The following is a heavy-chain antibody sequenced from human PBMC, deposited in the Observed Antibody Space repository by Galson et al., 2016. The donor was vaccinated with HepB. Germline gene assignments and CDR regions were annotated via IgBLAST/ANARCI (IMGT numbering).Heavy chain of an antibody. CDR2: IKEDGSEK. CDR1: GFTFSNYW. D-gene: IGHD3-10*01. Sequence: SLRLSCAASGFTFSNYWMSWVRQAPGKGLEWVANIKEDGSEKYYVDSVEGRFTISRGNAKNSLYLQMNSLRADETAEYYCARATVHAFDIWGQGTMVTVSS. CDR3: ARATVHAFDI. V-gene: IGHV3-7*03. J-gene: IGHJ3*02.